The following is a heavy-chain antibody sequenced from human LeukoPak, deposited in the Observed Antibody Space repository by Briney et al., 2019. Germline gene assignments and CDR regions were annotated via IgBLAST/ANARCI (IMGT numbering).Heavy chain of an antibody. D-gene: IGHD6-19*01. CDR3: ARVSSGWLFDY. Sequence: SETLSLTCIVSGGSISNYYWSWIRQPPRKGLEWIGYVHYSGNTNYNPSLKSRVAISVDTSKNQFSLKLISVTAADTAVYYCARVSSGWLFDYWGQGTLVTVSS. V-gene: IGHV4-59*01. J-gene: IGHJ4*02. CDR2: VHYSGNT. CDR1: GGSISNYY.